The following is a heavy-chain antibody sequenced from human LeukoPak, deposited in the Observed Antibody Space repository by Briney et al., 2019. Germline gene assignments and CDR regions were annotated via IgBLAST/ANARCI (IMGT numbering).Heavy chain of an antibody. Sequence: PSETLSLTCTASGGSISSSSYYWGWIRQPPGKGLEWIGSIYYSGSTYYNPSLKSRVTISVDTSKNQFSLKLSSVTAADTAVYYCAKSRTPDYFDYWGQGTLVTVSS. J-gene: IGHJ4*02. V-gene: IGHV4-39*01. CDR2: IYYSGST. CDR3: AKSRTPDYFDY. CDR1: GGSISSSSYY.